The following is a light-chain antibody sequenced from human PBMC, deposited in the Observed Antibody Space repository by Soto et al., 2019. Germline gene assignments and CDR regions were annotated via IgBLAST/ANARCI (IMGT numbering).Light chain of an antibody. CDR3: QQYHIWPSWT. CDR1: QSVSLS. CDR2: GAS. V-gene: IGKV3-15*01. Sequence: EIVLTQAPAALSMYIGHSATLSCRASQSVSLSLAWYQMRPGQPPRLLIYGASTRATDIPARFSGSGSGTDFTLTISSLQSEDFAVYFCQQYHIWPSWTFGQGTKV. J-gene: IGKJ1*01.